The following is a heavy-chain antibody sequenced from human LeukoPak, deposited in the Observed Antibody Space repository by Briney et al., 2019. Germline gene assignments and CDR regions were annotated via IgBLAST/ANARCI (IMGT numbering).Heavy chain of an antibody. J-gene: IGHJ4*02. Sequence: ASVKVSCKASGYTFTTYYMHWVRQAPGQGLEWMGIINPSGGSTSYAQNFQGRVTMTRDTSTSTVYMELNSLRAEDTAVYYCAKDLHWNQFDYWGQGTLVTVSS. V-gene: IGHV1-46*01. D-gene: IGHD1-1*01. CDR2: INPSGGST. CDR1: GYTFTTYY. CDR3: AKDLHWNQFDY.